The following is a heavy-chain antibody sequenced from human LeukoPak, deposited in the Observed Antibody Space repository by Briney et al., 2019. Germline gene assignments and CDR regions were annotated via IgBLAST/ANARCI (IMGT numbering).Heavy chain of an antibody. CDR3: ARSGYRSSLAAFDI. Sequence: ASVNVSCKASGYTFTSYGSSWVRQAPGQGLEWMGLISAYNGNTNYAQKLQGRVTMTTDTSTSTADMELRSLRSDATAVYYCARSGYRSSLAAFDIWGQGTMVTVSS. J-gene: IGHJ3*02. CDR2: ISAYNGNT. V-gene: IGHV1-18*01. CDR1: GYTFTSYG. D-gene: IGHD6-13*01.